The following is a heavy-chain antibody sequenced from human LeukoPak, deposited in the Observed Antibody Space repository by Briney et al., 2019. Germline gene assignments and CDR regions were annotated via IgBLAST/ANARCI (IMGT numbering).Heavy chain of an antibody. J-gene: IGHJ6*03. CDR3: ARDLESIVVVPAAIDYYYYMDV. Sequence: GGSLRLSCAASGFTFSRYAMSWVRQAPGKGLQWVAVFTADTGATYYADSVRGRFAISRDNAKNSLYLQMNSLRAEDTARYYCARDLESIVVVPAAIDYYYYMDVWGKGTTVTVSS. D-gene: IGHD2-2*01. CDR1: GFTFSRYA. V-gene: IGHV3-23*01. CDR2: FTADTGAT.